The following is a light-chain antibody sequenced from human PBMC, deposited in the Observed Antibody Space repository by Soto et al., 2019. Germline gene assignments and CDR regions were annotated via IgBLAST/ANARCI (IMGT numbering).Light chain of an antibody. Sequence: DIQMTQSPSTLSASVGDRVTITCRASQSISSWLAWYQQKPGKAPKLLIYKASSLESGVPSRFSGSGSGTEFHLTISSLQPDDFATYYCQQYNTYATFGQVTKVELK. V-gene: IGKV1-5*03. CDR1: QSISSW. CDR2: KAS. J-gene: IGKJ1*01. CDR3: QQYNTYAT.